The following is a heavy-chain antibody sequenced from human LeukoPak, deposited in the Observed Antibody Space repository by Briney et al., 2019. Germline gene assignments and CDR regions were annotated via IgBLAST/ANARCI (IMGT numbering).Heavy chain of an antibody. J-gene: IGHJ4*02. D-gene: IGHD2-15*01. CDR3: ARAPDIVVVVANANLAY. V-gene: IGHV3-20*04. Sequence: TGGSLRLSCAASGFSFDDFGMSWVRQAPGKGLEWVSGRNGGSTGYADSVKGRVTISRDNAKNSLYLQMNSLRAEDSALYYCARAPDIVVVVANANLAYWGQGTLVTVSS. CDR2: RNGGST. CDR1: GFSFDDFG.